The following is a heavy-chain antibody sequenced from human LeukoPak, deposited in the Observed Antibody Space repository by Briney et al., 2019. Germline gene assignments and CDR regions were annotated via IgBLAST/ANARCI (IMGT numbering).Heavy chain of an antibody. J-gene: IGHJ4*02. V-gene: IGHV3-7*01. CDR1: GFTFSTYW. CDR2: INQDGSDK. CDR3: AREPAAGIDY. Sequence: GGSLRLSCAASGFTFSTYWMSWVRQAPGKGLEWVADINQDGSDKYYLDSVKGRFTISRDNAKNSLYLQMNSLRAEDTAVYFCAREPAAGIDYWGQGTLVTVSS. D-gene: IGHD6-13*01.